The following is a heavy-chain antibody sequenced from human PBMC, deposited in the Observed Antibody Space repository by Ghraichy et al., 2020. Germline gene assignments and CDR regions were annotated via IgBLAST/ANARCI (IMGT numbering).Heavy chain of an antibody. CDR1: EFTFSDYW. D-gene: IGHD2-21*01. V-gene: IGHV3-7*01. CDR2: INQGGSET. J-gene: IGHJ3*02. CDR3: ARLSDSISLFGFDI. Sequence: LSLTCAASEFTFSDYWMSWVRQAPGKGLEWVANINQGGSETYYVDSVKGRFTISRDNSKTSLFLQMNSLRAEDTAVYYCARLSDSISLFGFDIWGQGTMVTVSS.